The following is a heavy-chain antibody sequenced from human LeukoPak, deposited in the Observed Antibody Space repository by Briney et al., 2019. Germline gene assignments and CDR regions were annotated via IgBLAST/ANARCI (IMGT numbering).Heavy chain of an antibody. V-gene: IGHV3-23*01. Sequence: GGSLRLSCAASGFTVSSNYMSWVRQAPGKGLEWVSAISGSGGSTYYADSVKGRFTISRDNSKNTLYLQMNSLRAEDTAVYYCAKDPSRELDIWGQGTMVTVSS. CDR3: AKDPSRELDI. CDR2: ISGSGGST. CDR1: GFTVSSNY. D-gene: IGHD1-26*01. J-gene: IGHJ3*02.